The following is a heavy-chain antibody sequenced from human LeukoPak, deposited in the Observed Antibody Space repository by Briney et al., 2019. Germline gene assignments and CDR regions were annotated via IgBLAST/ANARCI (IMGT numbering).Heavy chain of an antibody. CDR2: INPNSGGT. D-gene: IGHD3-10*01. CDR1: GYTFTGYY. Sequence: ASVKVSCKASGYTFTGYYMHWVRQAPGQGLEWMGRINPNSGGTNYAQKFQGWVTMTRDTSISTAYMELSRLRSDDTAVYYCARGDEWFGELKGNNWFDPWGQGTLVTVSS. V-gene: IGHV1-2*04. J-gene: IGHJ5*02. CDR3: ARGDEWFGELKGNNWFDP.